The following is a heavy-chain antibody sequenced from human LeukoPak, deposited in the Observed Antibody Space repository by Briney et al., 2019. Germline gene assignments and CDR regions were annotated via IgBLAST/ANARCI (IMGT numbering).Heavy chain of an antibody. CDR1: GFPFSSYA. J-gene: IGHJ4*02. CDR3: AACPVQLERRGLFDY. D-gene: IGHD1-1*01. Sequence: GGPLRLSCAASGFPFSSYAMSWVRRAPGKGQEWVSAISGSGGSTYYAESVKGRFTISRDNCKNTLYLQMNSLRAEDTAVYYCAACPVQLERRGLFDYWGQGTLVTVSS. CDR2: ISGSGGST. V-gene: IGHV3-23*01.